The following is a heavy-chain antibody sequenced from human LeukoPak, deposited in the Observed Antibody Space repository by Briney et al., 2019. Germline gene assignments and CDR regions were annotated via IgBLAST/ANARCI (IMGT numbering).Heavy chain of an antibody. V-gene: IGHV3-21*01. D-gene: IGHD1-14*01. Sequence: GESLRLSCAGSGFTFTDSAINWVRQAPGKGLEWVSSINNIATHSYYAASVKGRFSISRDDAKNSVYLQMHSLRAEDTAIYYCARDVAYNTFDYWGQGTLVTVSS. J-gene: IGHJ4*02. CDR2: INNIATHS. CDR1: GFTFTDSA. CDR3: ARDVAYNTFDY.